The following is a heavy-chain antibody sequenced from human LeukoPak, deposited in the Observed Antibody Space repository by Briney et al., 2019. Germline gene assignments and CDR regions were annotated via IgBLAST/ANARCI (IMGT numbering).Heavy chain of an antibody. V-gene: IGHV4-39*01. Sequence: PSETLSLTCTVSGGSISSSSYYWGWIRQPPGKGLEWIGSIYYSGSTYYNPSLKSRVTISVDTSKNQFSLKLSSVTAADTAVYYCARSPERITMVRGIPYYYYYMDVWGKGTTVTVSS. CDR3: ARSPERITMVRGIPYYYYYMDV. D-gene: IGHD3-10*01. CDR1: GGSISSSSYY. J-gene: IGHJ6*03. CDR2: IYYSGST.